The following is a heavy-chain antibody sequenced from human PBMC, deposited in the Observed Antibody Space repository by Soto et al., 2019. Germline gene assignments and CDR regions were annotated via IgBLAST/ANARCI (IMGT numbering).Heavy chain of an antibody. CDR3: ARCIPVVRYYGMDV. V-gene: IGHV3-23*01. CDR1: GFTFSSYA. D-gene: IGHD2-2*01. CDR2: IGESGTPT. J-gene: IGHJ6*02. Sequence: EVQLLESGGGLVQPGGSLRLSCAASGFTFSSYAMKWVRQAPGKGLEWVSLIGESGTPTYYADSVKGRFTISRDNSGNTLFLEMYSLRAEDTAVYYCARCIPVVRYYGMDVWGQGTTVTVSS.